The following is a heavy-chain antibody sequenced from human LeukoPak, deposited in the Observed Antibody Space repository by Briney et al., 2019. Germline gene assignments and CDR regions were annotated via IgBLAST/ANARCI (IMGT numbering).Heavy chain of an antibody. V-gene: IGHV3-11*03. CDR2: ISSSSSYT. J-gene: IGHJ4*02. D-gene: IGHD3-22*01. Sequence: PGGSLRLSCAASGFTFSDYQMSWIRQAQGKGLEWGSYISSSSSYTYYADSVKGRFTISRDNAKNSLYLQMNSLRAEDTAVYYCASGSGYMPGGQGTLVTVSS. CDR3: ASGSGYMP. CDR1: GFTFSDYQ.